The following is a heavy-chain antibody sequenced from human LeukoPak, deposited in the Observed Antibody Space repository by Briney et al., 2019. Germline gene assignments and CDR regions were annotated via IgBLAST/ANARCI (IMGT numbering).Heavy chain of an antibody. CDR3: ARDRGRTTGTTHY. CDR1: GFTFSNYG. CDR2: ISYDGSDK. D-gene: IGHD1-1*01. V-gene: IGHV3-30*03. J-gene: IGHJ4*02. Sequence: PGGSLRLSCAASGFTFSNYGMHWVRPAQGKGLEWVAVISYDGSDKYYADSVKGRFTISRDNSKNTLYLQMNSLRAEDTAVYYCARDRGRTTGTTHYWGQGTLVTVTS.